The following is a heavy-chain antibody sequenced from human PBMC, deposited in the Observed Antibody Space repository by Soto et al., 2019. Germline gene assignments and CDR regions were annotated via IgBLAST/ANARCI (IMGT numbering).Heavy chain of an antibody. Sequence: EVQLVESGGGVVRPGGSLRLSCAVSGFTFDDYGMSWVRQVPGKGLEWVSGINWNGDRIEYADSVKGRFTISRDNTKNSVYLQMNSLRAEDTALYHCARAIRSMSTTPNDYWGQGTQVTVSS. V-gene: IGHV3-20*01. CDR1: GFTFDDYG. D-gene: IGHD5-12*01. J-gene: IGHJ4*02. CDR2: INWNGDRI. CDR3: ARAIRSMSTTPNDY.